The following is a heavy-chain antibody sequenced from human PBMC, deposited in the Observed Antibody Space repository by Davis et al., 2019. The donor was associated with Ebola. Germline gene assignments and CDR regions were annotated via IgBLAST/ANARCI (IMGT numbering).Heavy chain of an antibody. V-gene: IGHV1-2*04. CDR1: GYTFTGYY. Sequence: AASVKVSCKASGYTFTGYYMHWVRQAPGQGLEWMGWINPNSGGTNYAQKFQGWVTMTRDTSISTAYMELSRLRSDDTAVYYCARDLGAAAGTGDYYYGMDVWGQGTTVTVSS. CDR2: INPNSGGT. J-gene: IGHJ6*02. CDR3: ARDLGAAAGTGDYYYGMDV. D-gene: IGHD6-13*01.